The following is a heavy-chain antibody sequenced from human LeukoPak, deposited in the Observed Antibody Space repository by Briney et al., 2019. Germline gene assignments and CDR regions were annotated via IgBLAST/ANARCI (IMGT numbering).Heavy chain of an antibody. CDR1: GGSISTYY. CDR2: LYSSGST. V-gene: IGHV4-59*08. J-gene: IGHJ4*02. Sequence: SETLSLTCVVSGGSISTYYWSWIRQPPGRGLEWIGYLYSSGSTNYNPSLKSRVSISEDTSKNQVSLNLNSVTAADTAVYYCARHGRNDGPFTYWGQGTLVTVSS. D-gene: IGHD5-24*01. CDR3: ARHGRNDGPFTY.